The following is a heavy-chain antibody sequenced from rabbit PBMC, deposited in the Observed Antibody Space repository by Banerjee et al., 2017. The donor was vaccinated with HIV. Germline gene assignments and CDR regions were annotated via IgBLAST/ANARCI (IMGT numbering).Heavy chain of an antibody. CDR2: IYPHGGSA. J-gene: IGHJ6*01. D-gene: IGHD4-1*01. Sequence: QSLEESGGDLVKPGASLTLSCKASGIDFSIYGISWVRQAPGKGLEWIAYIYPHGGSADYASWVNGRFTLSLDNAQNTAFLQMTSLTDADTATYFCTRSQVAGAWDLWGPGTLVTVS. CDR1: GIDFSIYG. V-gene: IGHV1S7*01. CDR3: TRSQVAGAWDL.